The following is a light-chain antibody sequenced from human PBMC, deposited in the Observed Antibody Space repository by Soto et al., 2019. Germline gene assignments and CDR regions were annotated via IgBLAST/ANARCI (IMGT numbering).Light chain of an antibody. Sequence: QSALTQPASVSGSPGQSITISCTGTSSDIGAYNYVSWYQQYPGKAPKLMIYDVSHRPSGISNRFSGSKSGNTASLTISGLQAEDEADYYCSSSTSSTTHVVFGGGTKLPVL. CDR3: SSSTSSTTHVV. CDR1: SSDIGAYNY. CDR2: DVS. J-gene: IGLJ2*01. V-gene: IGLV2-14*01.